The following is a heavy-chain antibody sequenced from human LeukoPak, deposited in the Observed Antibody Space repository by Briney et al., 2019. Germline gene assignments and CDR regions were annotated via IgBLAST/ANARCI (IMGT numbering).Heavy chain of an antibody. V-gene: IGHV4-59*08. J-gene: IGHJ6*03. CDR1: GGSTSSYY. Sequence: SETLSLTCTVSGGSTSSYYWSWIRQPPGKGLEWIGYISYSENTNYNPSLKSRVNISVDSSKNQFSLKLSSVTAADTAVYYCAGTPKYMAVWGKGTTVTVS. CDR3: AGTPKYMAV. CDR2: ISYSENT.